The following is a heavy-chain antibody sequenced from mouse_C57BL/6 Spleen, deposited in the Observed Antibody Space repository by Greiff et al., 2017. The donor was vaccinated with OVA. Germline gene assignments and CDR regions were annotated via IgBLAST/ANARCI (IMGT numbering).Heavy chain of an antibody. CDR3: ARLGGDYQYYYAMDY. Sequence: EVHLVESGGGLVQPGGSLKLSCAASGFTFSDYYMYWVRQTPEKRLEWVAYISNGGGSTYYPDTVKGRFTISRDNAKNTLYLQMSRLKSEDTAMYYCARLGGDYQYYYAMDYWGQGTSVTVSS. J-gene: IGHJ4*01. D-gene: IGHD2-4*01. CDR1: GFTFSDYY. V-gene: IGHV5-12*01. CDR2: ISNGGGST.